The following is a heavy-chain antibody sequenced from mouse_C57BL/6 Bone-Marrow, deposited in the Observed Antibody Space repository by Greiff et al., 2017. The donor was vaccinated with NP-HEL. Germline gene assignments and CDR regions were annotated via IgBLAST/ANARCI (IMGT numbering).Heavy chain of an antibody. J-gene: IGHJ2*01. V-gene: IGHV1-50*01. D-gene: IGHD1-1*01. CDR1: GYTFTSYW. CDR2: IDPSDSYT. CDR3: ARSSDDGSSYPYYFDY. Sequence: QVQLQQPGAELVKPGASVKLSCKASGYTFTSYWMQWVKQRPGQGLEWIGEIDPSDSYTNYNQKFKGKATLTVDTASSTADMQLSSLTSEDSAVYYSARSSDDGSSYPYYFDYWGQGTTLTVSS.